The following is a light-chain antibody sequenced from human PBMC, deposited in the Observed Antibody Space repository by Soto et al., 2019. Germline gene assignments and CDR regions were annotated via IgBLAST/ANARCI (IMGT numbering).Light chain of an antibody. Sequence: DFQLTQSPSTLSASVGDRVTITCRASQSLGTWLAWYQQRPGKAPKLLIYKASTLESGVPSRFSGSGSGTEFTLTITSLQPDYFAIYYCQQSRTFGQGTKVEI. J-gene: IGKJ1*01. CDR3: QQSRT. V-gene: IGKV1-5*03. CDR2: KAS. CDR1: QSLGTW.